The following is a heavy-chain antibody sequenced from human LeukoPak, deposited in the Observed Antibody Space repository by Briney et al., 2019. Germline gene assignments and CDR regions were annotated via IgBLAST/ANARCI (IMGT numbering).Heavy chain of an antibody. V-gene: IGHV4-59*08. CDR2: IYNSRST. CDR1: GGSTSSYY. Sequence: PSETLSLTCTVSGGSTSSYYWTWIRQPPGEGLEWIGYIYNSRSTNYNPSLNSRVTISADASKNQFSLKLNSVNAADTAVYYCARRNVLTEGEAFDIWGRGTMVTVSS. CDR3: ARRNVLTEGEAFDI. J-gene: IGHJ3*02. D-gene: IGHD3-9*01.